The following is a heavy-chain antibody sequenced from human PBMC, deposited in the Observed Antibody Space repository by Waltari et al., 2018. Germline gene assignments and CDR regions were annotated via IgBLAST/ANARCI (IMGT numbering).Heavy chain of an antibody. J-gene: IGHJ4*02. Sequence: EVRLVESGGGLVQPGGSLRLSCAASGFAFANSGMSWVRQAPGKGLECVSSISGSGGTTYYADSVKGRFTMSKDNSKNTLFLQMNSLRVDDTADYYCAKSSGSYYEVFDYWGRGTLVTVSS. CDR3: AKSSGSYYEVFDY. CDR1: GFAFANSG. D-gene: IGHD1-26*01. V-gene: IGHV3-23*04. CDR2: ISGSGGTT.